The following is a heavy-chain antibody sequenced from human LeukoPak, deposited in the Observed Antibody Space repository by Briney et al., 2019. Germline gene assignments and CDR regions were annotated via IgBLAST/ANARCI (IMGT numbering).Heavy chain of an antibody. D-gene: IGHD2-2*01. CDR3: ARDRVVPAAPGRAFDI. Sequence: GGSLRLSCAASGFTVSSNYMSWVRQAPGKGLEWVSVIYSGVSTYYADSVKGRFTISRDNSKNTLYLQMNSLRAEDTAVYYCARDRVVPAAPGRAFDIWGQGTMVTVSS. CDR1: GFTVSSNY. V-gene: IGHV3-53*01. CDR2: IYSGVST. J-gene: IGHJ3*02.